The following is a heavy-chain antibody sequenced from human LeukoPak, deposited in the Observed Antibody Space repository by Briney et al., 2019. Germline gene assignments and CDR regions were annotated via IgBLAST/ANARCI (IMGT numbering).Heavy chain of an antibody. CDR2: IYHSGST. Sequence: SQTLSLTCAVSGGSISSGGYSWSWIRQPPGKGLGWIGYIYHSGSTYYTPSLKSRVTISVDRSKNQFSLKLSSLTAADPAVYYCARSHCSSTSCYSRWFDPWGQGTLVPVSS. V-gene: IGHV4-30-2*01. J-gene: IGHJ5*02. CDR1: GGSISSGGYS. D-gene: IGHD2-2*01. CDR3: ARSHCSSTSCYSRWFDP.